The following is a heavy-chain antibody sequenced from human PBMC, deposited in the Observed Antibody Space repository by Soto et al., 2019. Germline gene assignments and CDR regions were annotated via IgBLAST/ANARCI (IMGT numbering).Heavy chain of an antibody. J-gene: IGHJ5*02. V-gene: IGHV1-69*08. CDR3: ARDGELLGWFDP. CDR2: IIPILGIA. D-gene: IGHD1-26*01. Sequence: QVQLVQSGAEVKKPGSSVKVSCKASGGTFSSYTTSWVRQAPGQGLEWMGRIIPILGIANYAQKFQGRVTITADKSTSTAYMELSSLRSEDTAVYYCARDGELLGWFDPWAREPWSPSPQ. CDR1: GGTFSSYT.